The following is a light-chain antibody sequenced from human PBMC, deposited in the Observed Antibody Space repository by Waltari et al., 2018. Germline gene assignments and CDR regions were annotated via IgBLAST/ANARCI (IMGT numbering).Light chain of an antibody. CDR3: GTQGGTGDSSLNTIL. Sequence: QSVLMQPPSVSAAPGQKVTISCSGSSPNIGANYVSWEQQLPGTAPKLLIYDNDKRPSGIPDRFSGSKSGTSATLGITGLQTGDEADYYCGTQGGTGDSSLNTILFGGGTKLTVL. J-gene: IGLJ3*02. V-gene: IGLV1-51*01. CDR2: DND. CDR1: SPNIGANY.